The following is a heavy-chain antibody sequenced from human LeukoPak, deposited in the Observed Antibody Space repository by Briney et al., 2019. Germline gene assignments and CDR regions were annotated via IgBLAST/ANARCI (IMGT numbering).Heavy chain of an antibody. Sequence: SETLSLTCTVFGGSISGYYWSWIRQPPGKGLEWIGFIYYSGSTNYNPSLKSRVTISVDTSKNQFSLKLSSVTAADTAVYYCARGGRIAAAGTGYFDYWGQGTLVTVSS. D-gene: IGHD6-13*01. V-gene: IGHV4-59*12. CDR2: IYYSGST. J-gene: IGHJ4*02. CDR1: GGSISGYY. CDR3: ARGGRIAAAGTGYFDY.